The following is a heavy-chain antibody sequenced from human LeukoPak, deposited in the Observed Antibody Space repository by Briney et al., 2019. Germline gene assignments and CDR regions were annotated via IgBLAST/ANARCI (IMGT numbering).Heavy chain of an antibody. CDR3: ARYTVTTIGFDP. Sequence: SETLSLTCTVSGGSISSGDYYWSWIRQPPGKGLEWIGYIYYSGSTYYNPSLKSRVTISVDTFKNQFSLKLSSVTAADTAVYYCARYTVTTIGFDPWGQGTLVTVSS. D-gene: IGHD4-17*01. V-gene: IGHV4-30-4*01. CDR2: IYYSGST. J-gene: IGHJ5*02. CDR1: GGSISSGDYY.